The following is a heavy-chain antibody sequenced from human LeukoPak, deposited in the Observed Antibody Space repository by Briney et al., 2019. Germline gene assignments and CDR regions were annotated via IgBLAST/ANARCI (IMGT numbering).Heavy chain of an antibody. Sequence: PSETLSLTCAVSGGSISSGGYSWSWIRQPPGKGLEWIGYIYHSGSTYYNPSLKSRVTISVDRSKNQFSLKLSSVTAADTAVYYCARVVVISDWYFDLWGRGTLVTVPS. J-gene: IGHJ2*01. D-gene: IGHD3-22*01. CDR2: IYHSGST. V-gene: IGHV4-30-2*01. CDR3: ARVVVISDWYFDL. CDR1: GGSISSGGYS.